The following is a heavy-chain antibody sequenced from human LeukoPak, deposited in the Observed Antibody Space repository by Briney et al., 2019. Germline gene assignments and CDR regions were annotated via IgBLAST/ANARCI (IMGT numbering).Heavy chain of an antibody. D-gene: IGHD4-11*01. Sequence: PGGSLRLSCAASGFTFSSYAMSWVRQAPGKGLEWVSAISGSGGSTYYADSVKGRFTISRDNSKNTLYLQMNSLRAEDTAVYYCAKDRPYYSNPSRYNWFDPWGQGTLVTVSS. CDR1: GFTFSSYA. CDR3: AKDRPYYSNPSRYNWFDP. CDR2: ISGSGGST. J-gene: IGHJ5*02. V-gene: IGHV3-23*01.